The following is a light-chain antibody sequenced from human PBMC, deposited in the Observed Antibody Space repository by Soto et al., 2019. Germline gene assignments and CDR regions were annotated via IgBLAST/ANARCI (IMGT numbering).Light chain of an antibody. J-gene: IGKJ1*01. Sequence: DIQMTQSPSSLSASVGDSVTIAYRASQNIGNNLNWYQQKPGKAPKVLIYGSSSLQRGVPSRFSGSGCGTDFTLPINSLQPEDIATYYCQQSYGSFPPFGQGTKVEIK. CDR3: QQSYGSFPP. CDR2: GSS. CDR1: QNIGNN. V-gene: IGKV1-39*01.